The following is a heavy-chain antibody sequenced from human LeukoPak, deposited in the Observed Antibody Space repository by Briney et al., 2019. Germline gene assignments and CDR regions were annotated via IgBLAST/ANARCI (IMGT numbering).Heavy chain of an antibody. CDR2: IYSSGST. Sequence: SETLSLTCTVAGGSISSYYWNWIRQRAGNGLEWIVRIYSSGSTNYYPSLRSRLTMSVDTSKNQCSLKLSFLPAADTAVYSCPRDPSYTHGFSGSWGLGSLVTVSS. CDR1: GGSISSYY. J-gene: IGHJ5*02. V-gene: IGHV4-4*07. CDR3: PRDPSYTHGFSGS. D-gene: IGHD3-10*01.